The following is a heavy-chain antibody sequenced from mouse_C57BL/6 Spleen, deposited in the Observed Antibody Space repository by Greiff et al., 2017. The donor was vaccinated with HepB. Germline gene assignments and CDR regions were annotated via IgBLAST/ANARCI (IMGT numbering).Heavy chain of an antibody. J-gene: IGHJ2*01. Sequence: EVKLLQSEGGLVQPGSSMKLSCTASGFTFSDYYMAWVRQVPEKGLEWVANINYDGSSTYYLDSLKSRFIISRDNAKNILYLQMSSLKSEDTDTYYCARESNYFDYWGQGTTLTVSS. CDR2: INYDGSST. V-gene: IGHV5-16*01. CDR3: ARESNYFDY. CDR1: GFTFSDYY. D-gene: IGHD5-1*01.